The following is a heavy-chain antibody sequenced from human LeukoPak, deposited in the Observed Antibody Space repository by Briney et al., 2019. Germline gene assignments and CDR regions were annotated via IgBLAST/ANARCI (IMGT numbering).Heavy chain of an antibody. V-gene: IGHV1-18*01. CDR1: GYTFTSYD. J-gene: IGHJ4*02. D-gene: IGHD6-13*01. Sequence: ASVKVTCKASGYTFTSYDINWVRQATGQGLEWMGWISAYNGNTNYAQKLQGRVTMITDTSTSTAYMELRSLRSDDTAVYYCARDRAAAGTKSDYWGQGTLVTVSS. CDR2: ISAYNGNT. CDR3: ARDRAAAGTKSDY.